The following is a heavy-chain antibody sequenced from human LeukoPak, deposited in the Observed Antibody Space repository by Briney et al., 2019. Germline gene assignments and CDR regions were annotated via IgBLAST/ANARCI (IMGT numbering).Heavy chain of an antibody. J-gene: IGHJ3*02. CDR2: INPNSGDT. Sequence: GASVKLSCKPSGYTFTRSYMHCVRQAPGHGLEWMRWINPNSGDTNYAQDFQGRVTMTRDTSISTAYMELSRLRYDDTAVYYCARDLAVFDAFDIWGQGTMVTVSS. CDR1: GYTFTRSY. CDR3: ARDLAVFDAFDI. V-gene: IGHV1-2*02. D-gene: IGHD2-8*02.